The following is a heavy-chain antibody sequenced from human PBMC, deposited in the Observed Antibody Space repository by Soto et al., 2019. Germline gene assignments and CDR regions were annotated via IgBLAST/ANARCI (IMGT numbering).Heavy chain of an antibody. V-gene: IGHV1-3*01. Sequence: GASVKVSCKASGYTFSANAIHWVRQAPGQRFEWMGWIKPGNGDTKYSQTFQGRVSIIRDTSVNTVYMDLSSLTSDDTAVYYCARGHAGSFDFWGQGTLVTVSS. CDR3: ARGHAGSFDF. CDR2: IKPGNGDT. CDR1: GYTFSANA. J-gene: IGHJ4*02. D-gene: IGHD3-10*01.